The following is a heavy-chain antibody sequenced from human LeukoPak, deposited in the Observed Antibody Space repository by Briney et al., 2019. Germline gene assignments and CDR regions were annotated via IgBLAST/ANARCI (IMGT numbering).Heavy chain of an antibody. V-gene: IGHV3-21*01. Sequence: GGSLRLSCAASGFTFSSYSMNWVRQAPGEGLEWVSSISSSSSYIYYADSVKGRFTISRDNAKNSLYLQMNSLRAEDTAVYYCARDNPDRYCSSTSCYQDYWGQGTLVTVSS. J-gene: IGHJ4*02. CDR2: ISSSSSYI. D-gene: IGHD2-2*01. CDR1: GFTFSSYS. CDR3: ARDNPDRYCSSTSCYQDY.